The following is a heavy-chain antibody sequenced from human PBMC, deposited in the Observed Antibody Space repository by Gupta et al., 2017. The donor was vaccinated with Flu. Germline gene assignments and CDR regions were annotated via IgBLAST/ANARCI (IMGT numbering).Heavy chain of an antibody. CDR3: ERGGDCSD. V-gene: IGHV4-34*01. CDR2: IKHSGST. J-gene: IGHJ4*02. Sequence: AVYGGSVSGYDGSWIRQPPGKGMEWIGEIKHSGSTNYNPSIKSRVTRSVDTSKKQLSLKLSAVNAADTAVDDGERGGDCSDGGQGTLVTVSS. CDR1: GGSVSGYD. D-gene: IGHD2-15*01.